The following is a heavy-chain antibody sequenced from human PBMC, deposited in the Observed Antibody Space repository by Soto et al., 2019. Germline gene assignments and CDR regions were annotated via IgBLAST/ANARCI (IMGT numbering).Heavy chain of an antibody. J-gene: IGHJ6*02. Sequence: ASVKVSCKASGYTFTSYDINWVRQATGQGLEWMGWMNPNSGNTGYAQKFQGRVTMTRNTSISTAYMELSSLRSEDTAVYYCARERTGTTSMDVRGQGTTVTVS. CDR1: GYTFTSYD. CDR2: MNPNSGNT. CDR3: ARERTGTTSMDV. D-gene: IGHD1-1*01. V-gene: IGHV1-8*01.